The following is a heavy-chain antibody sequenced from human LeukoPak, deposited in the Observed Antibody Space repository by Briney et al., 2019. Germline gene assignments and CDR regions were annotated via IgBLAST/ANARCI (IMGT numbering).Heavy chain of an antibody. D-gene: IGHD6-13*01. V-gene: IGHV3-23*01. J-gene: IGHJ1*01. CDR1: EFTFSSYA. CDR2: ISGSGGST. Sequence: PGGSLRLSCAASEFTFSSYAMSWVRQAPGKGLEWVSAISGSGGSTYYADSVKGRFTISRDNSKNTLYLQMNSLRAEDTAVYYCAKVYSSSWYFQHWGQGTLVTVSS. CDR3: AKVYSSSWYFQH.